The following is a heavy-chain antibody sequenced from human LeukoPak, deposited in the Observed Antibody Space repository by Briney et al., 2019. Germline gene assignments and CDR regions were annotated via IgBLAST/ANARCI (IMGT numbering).Heavy chain of an antibody. CDR1: GGSISSYY. CDR3: ARAGGSRDFWSGYYSGYYYYMDV. V-gene: IGHV4-59*01. CDR2: IYYSGST. J-gene: IGHJ6*03. Sequence: SETLSLTCTVSGGSISSYYWSWLRQPPGKGLEWIGYIYYSGSTNYNPSLKSRGTISVDTSKNQFSLKLSSVTAADTAVYYCARAGGSRDFWSGYYSGYYYYMDVWGKGTTVTVSS. D-gene: IGHD3-3*01.